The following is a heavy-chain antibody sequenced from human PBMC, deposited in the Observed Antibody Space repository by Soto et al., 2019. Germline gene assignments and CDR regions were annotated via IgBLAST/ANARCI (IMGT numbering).Heavy chain of an antibody. Sequence: GGSLRLSCAASGFTFSSYGMHWVRQAPGKGLEWVPVIWYDGSNKYYADSVKGRFTISRDNYKNTLYLQMNSLRAEDTAAYYCARDRRYGSGIRFDYWGQGTLVTVSS. CDR3: ARDRRYGSGIRFDY. CDR2: IWYDGSNK. V-gene: IGHV3-33*01. J-gene: IGHJ4*02. D-gene: IGHD3-10*01. CDR1: GFTFSSYG.